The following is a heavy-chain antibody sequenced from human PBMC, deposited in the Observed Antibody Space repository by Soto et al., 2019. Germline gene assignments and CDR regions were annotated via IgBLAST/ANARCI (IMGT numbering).Heavy chain of an antibody. CDR3: ARLSRGRWYSSGDYYYYGMDV. D-gene: IGHD6-13*01. J-gene: IGHJ6*02. V-gene: IGHV4-34*01. CDR2: INHSGST. CDR1: GGSFSGYY. Sequence: SETLSLTCAVYGGSFSGYYWSWIRQPPGKGLEWIGEINHSGSTNYNPSLKSRVTISVDTSKNQFSLKLSSVTAADTAVYYCARLSRGRWYSSGDYYYYGMDVWGQGTTVTVSS.